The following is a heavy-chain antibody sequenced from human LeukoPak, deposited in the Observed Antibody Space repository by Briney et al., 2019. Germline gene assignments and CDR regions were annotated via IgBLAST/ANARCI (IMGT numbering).Heavy chain of an antibody. Sequence: SETLSLTCTVSGGSIGSYYWSWIRQPAGKGLEWIGRIYTSGSTNYNPSLKSRVTMSVDTSKNQFSLKLSSVTAADTAVYYCARDRVLRFLEWSFYYYYMDVWGKGTTVTVSS. CDR3: ARDRVLRFLEWSFYYYYMDV. D-gene: IGHD3-3*01. CDR1: GGSIGSYY. J-gene: IGHJ6*03. V-gene: IGHV4-4*07. CDR2: IYTSGST.